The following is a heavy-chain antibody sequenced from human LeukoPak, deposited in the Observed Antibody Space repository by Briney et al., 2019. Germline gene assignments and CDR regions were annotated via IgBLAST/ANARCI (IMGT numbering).Heavy chain of an antibody. Sequence: SETLSLTCSVSNASIISSSYYWGWIRQPPGKGLEWIGSIYYRGRTYYNPSLKIRVTISADTSKNQFSLNLNSVTASDTAVYYCATKGYYRAPIDYWGQGTLVTVSS. V-gene: IGHV4-39*01. CDR1: NASIISSSYY. D-gene: IGHD3-22*01. CDR2: IYYRGRT. J-gene: IGHJ4*02. CDR3: ATKGYYRAPIDY.